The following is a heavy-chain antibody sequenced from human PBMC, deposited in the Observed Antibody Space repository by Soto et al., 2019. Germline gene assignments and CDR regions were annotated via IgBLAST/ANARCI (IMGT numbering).Heavy chain of an antibody. D-gene: IGHD5-12*01. V-gene: IGHV1-8*01. CDR3: ARSFNAGYDYYYYYYMDV. CDR1: GYTFPSYD. CDR2: MNPNSGNT. Sequence: ASVKAFCTASGYTFPSYDINWVRQATGQGLEWIGWMNPNSGNTGYAQKFQGRVTMTRNTSISTAYMELSSLRSEDTAVYYCARSFNAGYDYYYYYYMDVWGKGTTVTVSS. J-gene: IGHJ6*03.